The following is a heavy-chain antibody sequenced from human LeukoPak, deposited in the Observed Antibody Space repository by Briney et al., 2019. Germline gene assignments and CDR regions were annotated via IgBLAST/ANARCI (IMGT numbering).Heavy chain of an antibody. CDR2: IYYSGST. Sequence: SETLSLTCAVSGGSITSGGYSWSWIRQPPGKGLEWIGYIYYSGSTYYNPSLKSRFTISLDRSKNQFSLKLSSVTAADTAVYYCARDSSSWFDYWGQGTLVTVSS. V-gene: IGHV4-30-2*01. D-gene: IGHD6-13*01. CDR1: GGSITSGGYS. J-gene: IGHJ4*02. CDR3: ARDSSSWFDY.